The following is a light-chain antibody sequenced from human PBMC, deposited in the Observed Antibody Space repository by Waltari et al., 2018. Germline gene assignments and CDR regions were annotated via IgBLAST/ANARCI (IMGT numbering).Light chain of an antibody. Sequence: QSVLTQPPSVSGAPGQRVTISCTGRSSNLGAGLDVHWYQQLPRTAPKPPIYGNTNRPSGVPDRFSGSKSGTSASLAITGLQAEDEADYYCQSYDGSLSGSRVFGGGTKVTVL. J-gene: IGLJ3*02. CDR2: GNT. CDR3: QSYDGSLSGSRV. V-gene: IGLV1-40*01. CDR1: SSNLGAGLD.